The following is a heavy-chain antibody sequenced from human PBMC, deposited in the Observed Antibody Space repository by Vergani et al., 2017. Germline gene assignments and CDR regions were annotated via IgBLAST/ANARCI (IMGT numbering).Heavy chain of an antibody. CDR3: ARARARYYFDY. Sequence: QVQLQESGPGLVKPSQTLSLTCTVSGGSISSGSYYWSWLRQPAGKGLEWIGRIYTSGSTNYNPSLKSRVTMSVDTSKNQFSLKLSSVTAADTAVYYCARARARYYFDYWGQGTLVTVSS. J-gene: IGHJ4*02. D-gene: IGHD3-10*01. CDR1: GGSISSGSYY. V-gene: IGHV4-61*02. CDR2: IYTSGST.